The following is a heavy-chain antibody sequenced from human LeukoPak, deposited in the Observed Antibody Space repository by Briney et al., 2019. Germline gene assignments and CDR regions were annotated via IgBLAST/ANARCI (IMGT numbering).Heavy chain of an antibody. CDR1: GDSTSSDRYY. J-gene: IGHJ4*02. CDR3: ARGRPYSGGYHLDY. CDR2: IYYSGST. D-gene: IGHD1-26*01. V-gene: IGHV4-39*02. Sequence: SETLSLTCTVSGDSTSSDRYYGGWVRQPPGKGLGWFGNIYYSGSTYYNPSLKSRVTMSVDTSKNQFFLKLNSVTAADTAVYYCARGRPYSGGYHLDYWGQGTLVTVSA.